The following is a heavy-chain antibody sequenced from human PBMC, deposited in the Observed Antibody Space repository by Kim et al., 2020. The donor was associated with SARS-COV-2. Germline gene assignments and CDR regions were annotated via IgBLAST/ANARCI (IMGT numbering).Heavy chain of an antibody. CDR3: ARAQPKNYGLRDYYGSGRDYGMDV. Sequence: SETLSLTCTVSGGSISSGDYYWSWIRQPPGKGLEWIGYIYYSGSTYYNPSLKSRVTISVDTSKNQFSLKLSSVTAADTAVYYCARAQPKNYGLRDYYGSGRDYGMDVWGQGPTVPVSS. J-gene: IGHJ6*02. CDR2: IYYSGST. V-gene: IGHV4-30-4*01. D-gene: IGHD3-10*01. CDR1: GGSISSGDYY.